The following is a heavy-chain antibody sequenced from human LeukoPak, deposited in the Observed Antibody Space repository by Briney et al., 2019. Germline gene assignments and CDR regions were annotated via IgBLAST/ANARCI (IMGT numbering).Heavy chain of an antibody. CDR1: GRSFAAYY. D-gene: IGHD3-22*01. J-gene: IGHJ6*03. CDR3: AGLKFYDSTGYSPGHYMDV. CDR2: LYPGVST. Sequence: SETLSLTCGVSGRSFAAYYWTWLRQPPGKGLEWIGRLYPGVSTNYNPSLKSRVTMSVDTSKNQFALKLSAVTAADTAVYYCAGLKFYDSTGYSPGHYMDVWGKGTTVTVSS. V-gene: IGHV4-59*10.